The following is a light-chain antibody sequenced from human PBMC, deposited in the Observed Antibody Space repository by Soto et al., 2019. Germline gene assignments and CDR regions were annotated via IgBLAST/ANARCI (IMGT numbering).Light chain of an antibody. CDR3: QQRFNWPRFT. Sequence: EIVLTQSPATLSLSPGERATLSCRASQSVSSYLAWYQQKPGQAPRLLIYDASNRATGIPARFSGGGSGTDFTLPISSLEPEVFAVSFCQQRFNWPRFTFGQGTKLEIK. CDR2: DAS. J-gene: IGKJ2*01. V-gene: IGKV3-11*01. CDR1: QSVSSY.